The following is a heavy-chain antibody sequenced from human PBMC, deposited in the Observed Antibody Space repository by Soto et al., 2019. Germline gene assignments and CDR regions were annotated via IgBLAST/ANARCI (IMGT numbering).Heavy chain of an antibody. CDR3: TTVVPAARNFDY. CDR1: GFTFSNAW. Sequence: GGSLRLSCAASGFTFSNAWMNWVRQAPGKGLEWVGRIKSKTDGGTTDYAAPVEGRFTISRDDSKHTLYLQMNSLKTEDTAVYYCTTVVPAARNFDYWGQGTLVTVSS. CDR2: IKSKTDGGTT. V-gene: IGHV3-15*07. D-gene: IGHD2-2*01. J-gene: IGHJ4*02.